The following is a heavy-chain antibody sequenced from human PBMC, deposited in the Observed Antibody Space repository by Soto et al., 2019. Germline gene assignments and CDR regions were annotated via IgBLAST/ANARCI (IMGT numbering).Heavy chain of an antibody. CDR2: ISYDGSNK. Sequence: GGSLRLSCAASGFTFSSYAMHWVRQAPGKGLEWVAVISYDGSNKYYADSVKGRFTISRDNSKNTLYLQMNSLRAEDTAVYYCARDRSGIVGATNGMDVWGQGTTVTVSS. CDR1: GFTFSSYA. D-gene: IGHD1-26*01. CDR3: ARDRSGIVGATNGMDV. V-gene: IGHV3-30-3*01. J-gene: IGHJ6*02.